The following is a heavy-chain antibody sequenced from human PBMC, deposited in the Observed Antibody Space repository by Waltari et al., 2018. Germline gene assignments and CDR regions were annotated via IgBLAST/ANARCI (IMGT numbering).Heavy chain of an antibody. CDR3: ARDGSDRSYGMDV. CDR1: GYTFKRYG. CDR2: ISAYNGHK. V-gene: IGHV1-18*01. D-gene: IGHD2-2*03. Sequence: QVLLVQSAAAVQKPGASVKVSWKASGYTFKRYGISWVRQVPVQGFEWMGWISAYNGHKQYVGEFQGRVTMTTDTSTTTTYMELRSLRFDDTAVYYCARDGSDRSYGMDVWGQGTTVTVSS. J-gene: IGHJ6*02.